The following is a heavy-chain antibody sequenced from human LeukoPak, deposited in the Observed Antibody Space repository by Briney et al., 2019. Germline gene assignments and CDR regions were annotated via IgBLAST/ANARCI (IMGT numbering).Heavy chain of an antibody. Sequence: SETLSLTCTVSGGSISSYYWSWIRQPPGKGLEWIGYIYYSGSTNYNPSLKSRVTISVDTSKNQFSLKLSSVSAADTAVYYCARDGTMVRGARLGFDYWGQGTLVTVSS. CDR1: GGSISSYY. J-gene: IGHJ4*02. CDR2: IYYSGST. CDR3: ARDGTMVRGARLGFDY. V-gene: IGHV4-59*01. D-gene: IGHD3-10*01.